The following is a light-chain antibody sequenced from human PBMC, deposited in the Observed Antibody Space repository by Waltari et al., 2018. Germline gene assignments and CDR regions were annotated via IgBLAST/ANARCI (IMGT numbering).Light chain of an antibody. CDR3: QQYHDYPWT. CDR2: AAS. Sequence: AIRMTQPPSSLSASIGDRATISGRARQGVSTYLAWYQQKPGKAPSLLIHAASTLQTGVPSRFSGSGTGTDFTLTITCLQSADFAIYFCQQYHDYPWTFGQGTKVEI. CDR1: QGVSTY. J-gene: IGKJ1*01. V-gene: IGKV1-8*01.